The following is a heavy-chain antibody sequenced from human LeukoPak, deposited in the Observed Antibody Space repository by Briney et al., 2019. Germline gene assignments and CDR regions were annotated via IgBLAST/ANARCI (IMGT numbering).Heavy chain of an antibody. Sequence: GESLKISCKGSGYSFTSYWIGWVRQMPGKGLEWMGIIYPGDSDTRYSPSFQGQVTISADKSISTAYLQWSSLKASDTAMYYCASGQYYYGSGRPRGYFDYWGQGILVTVSS. CDR2: IYPGDSDT. CDR3: ASGQYYYGSGRPRGYFDY. V-gene: IGHV5-51*01. D-gene: IGHD3-10*01. CDR1: GYSFTSYW. J-gene: IGHJ4*02.